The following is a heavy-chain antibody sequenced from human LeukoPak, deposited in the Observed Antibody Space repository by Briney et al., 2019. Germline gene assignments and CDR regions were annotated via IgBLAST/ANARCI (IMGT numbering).Heavy chain of an antibody. CDR3: ARVTRTLCSGGSCYSGYFDY. CDR2: IYTSGST. V-gene: IGHV4-61*02. J-gene: IGHJ4*02. D-gene: IGHD2-15*01. Sequence: SETLSLTCTVSGGSISSGSYYWSWVRQPAGRGLEWIGRIYTSGSTNYNPSLKSRVTISVDTSKNQFSLKLSSVTAADTAVYYCARVTRTLCSGGSCYSGYFDYWGQGTLVTVSS. CDR1: GGSISSGSYY.